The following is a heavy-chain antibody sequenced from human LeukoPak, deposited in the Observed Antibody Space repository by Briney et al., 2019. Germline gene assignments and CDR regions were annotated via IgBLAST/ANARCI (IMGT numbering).Heavy chain of an antibody. J-gene: IGHJ5*02. D-gene: IGHD3-10*01. CDR2: INPNSGGT. Sequence: ASVKVSCKASGYTFTVYYMHWVRQAPGQGLEWMGWINPNSGGTNYAQKFQGRVTMTRDTSISTAYMELSRLRSDDTAVYYCARTRLTYYYGSGSANWFDPWGQGTLVTVSS. CDR3: ARTRLTYYYGSGSANWFDP. V-gene: IGHV1-2*02. CDR1: GYTFTVYY.